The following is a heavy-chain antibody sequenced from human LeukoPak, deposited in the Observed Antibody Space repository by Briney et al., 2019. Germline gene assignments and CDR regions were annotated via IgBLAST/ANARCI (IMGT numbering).Heavy chain of an antibody. CDR3: SRDATYCYERSRLDAFDI. CDR1: GYTFTGYY. V-gene: IGHV1-2*02. J-gene: IGHJ3*02. CDR2: INSNSGGT. Sequence: SVKVSCKASGYTFTGYYMHGVRQDPAQGLEGMGGINSNSGGTNYAQKFQGRVAMTRDTSISTADMELSRLRSDAAAVFYCSRDATYCYERSRLDAFDIWGQGTMVTVSS. D-gene: IGHD3-22*01.